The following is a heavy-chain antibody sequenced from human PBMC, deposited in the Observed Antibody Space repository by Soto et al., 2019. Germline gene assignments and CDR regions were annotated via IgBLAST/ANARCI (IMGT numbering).Heavy chain of an antibody. CDR2: IKEDGSER. D-gene: IGHD1-26*01. Sequence: EVQLVESGGGLVQPGGSLRLSCAASGFTFTSYYMSWVRQAQGKGLEWVANIKEDGSERYYVDSVKGRFTVSRDNAKNSLYLQMNSLRAEDTAIYYCAKWGGGGSDYWGQGSLVTVSS. V-gene: IGHV3-7*01. CDR1: GFTFTSYY. J-gene: IGHJ4*02. CDR3: AKWGGGGSDY.